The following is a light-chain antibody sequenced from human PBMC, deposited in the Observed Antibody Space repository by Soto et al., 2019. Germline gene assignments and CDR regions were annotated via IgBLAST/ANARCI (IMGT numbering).Light chain of an antibody. Sequence: DIQMTQSPSSLSASVGDRVTITCRASQSISSYLNWYQQKPGKAPKLLIYGASSLPSGVPSRFSGSGSGTDFPLTISSLQPEDFATYYCQQSYSTPRTFGQGTKVEIK. J-gene: IGKJ1*01. V-gene: IGKV1-39*01. CDR1: QSISSY. CDR3: QQSYSTPRT. CDR2: GAS.